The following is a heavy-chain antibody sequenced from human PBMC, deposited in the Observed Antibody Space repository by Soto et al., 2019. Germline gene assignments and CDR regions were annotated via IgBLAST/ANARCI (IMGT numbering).Heavy chain of an antibody. D-gene: IGHD6-19*01. Sequence: EVQLLESGGGLVQPGGSLRLSCAASGFTFNNYAMSWVRQAPGKGLEWVSSISGSAGNTYYADSVKGRFTISRDNSKNTPFLQMNSLRAEDTAVYYCAKSLPSQDNSGWHVWYWYFDLWGRGTLVTVSS. CDR2: ISGSAGNT. CDR3: AKSLPSQDNSGWHVWYWYFDL. V-gene: IGHV3-23*01. CDR1: GFTFNNYA. J-gene: IGHJ2*01.